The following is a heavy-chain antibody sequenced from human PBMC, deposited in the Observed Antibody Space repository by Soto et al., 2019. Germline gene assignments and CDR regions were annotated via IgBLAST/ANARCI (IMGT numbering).Heavy chain of an antibody. D-gene: IGHD3-16*01. CDR1: GFIFSDAY. Sequence: EVQLVASGGGLVKPGGSLRLSCAASGFIFSDAYLNWVRQAPGKGLEWVGRIKTISSGGSTDYAAPVKGRFTISRDDSKGTVYLHMNSLNTEDTAVYYCTPLFTVMITSDPWGQGTLVTVSS. CDR3: TPLFTVMITSDP. V-gene: IGHV3-15*07. CDR2: IKTISSGGST. J-gene: IGHJ5*02.